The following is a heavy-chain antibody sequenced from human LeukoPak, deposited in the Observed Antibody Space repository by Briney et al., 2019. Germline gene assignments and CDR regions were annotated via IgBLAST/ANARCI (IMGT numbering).Heavy chain of an antibody. CDR2: ISGGGST. J-gene: IGHJ4*02. CDR3: AKIPNWGSIDY. D-gene: IGHD7-27*01. CDR1: GFTFSSYA. V-gene: IGHV3-23*01. Sequence: GGSLRLSCAASGFTFSSYAMSWVRQAPGKGLEWVSAISGGGSTYYADSVKGRFTISRDNSKNTLYLQMNSLRAEDTAVYYCAKIPNWGSIDYWGQGTLVTVSS.